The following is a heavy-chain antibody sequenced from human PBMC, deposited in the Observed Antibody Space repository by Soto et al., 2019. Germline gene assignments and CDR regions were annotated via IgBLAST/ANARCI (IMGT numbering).Heavy chain of an antibody. CDR2: IIPFFGIA. J-gene: IGHJ6*02. Sequence: QVQLVQSGAEVKKPGSSVKVSCKASGATFSSYSITWVRQAPGQGLEWMGRIIPFFGIASYAQKFQGRVTMTADKSTRTADMELSSLRSEDTAVYYCARNNAARDIAIVPAAIDAMDVWGQGTAVTVSS. CDR1: GATFSSYS. CDR3: ARNNAARDIAIVPAAIDAMDV. V-gene: IGHV1-69*02. D-gene: IGHD2-2*02.